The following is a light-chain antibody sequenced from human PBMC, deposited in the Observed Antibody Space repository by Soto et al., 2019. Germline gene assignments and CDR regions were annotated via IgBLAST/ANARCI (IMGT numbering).Light chain of an antibody. Sequence: DIQMTQSPSTLSASVGDRVTINCRASRSISTWLAWYQHRPGKAPKLLIYQASSLEDGVPSRFSGSGSGTEFTLTISSLQPDDFATYYCQQYISYSRTFGQGTKVESK. CDR1: RSISTW. V-gene: IGKV1-5*03. CDR3: QQYISYSRT. CDR2: QAS. J-gene: IGKJ2*02.